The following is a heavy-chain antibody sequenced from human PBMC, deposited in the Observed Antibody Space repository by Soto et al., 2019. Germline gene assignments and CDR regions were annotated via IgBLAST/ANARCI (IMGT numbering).Heavy chain of an antibody. Sequence: GGSLRLSCAASGFTFSTYWMTWVRQAPGKGLEWVANIKQDGSEKHYVDSVKGRFSISRDNAKNSLYLQMNSLRAEDTAVYYCAREWWDQLEIDYWGQGILATVSS. CDR2: IKQDGSEK. J-gene: IGHJ4*02. V-gene: IGHV3-7*01. D-gene: IGHD2-2*01. CDR3: AREWWDQLEIDY. CDR1: GFTFSTYW.